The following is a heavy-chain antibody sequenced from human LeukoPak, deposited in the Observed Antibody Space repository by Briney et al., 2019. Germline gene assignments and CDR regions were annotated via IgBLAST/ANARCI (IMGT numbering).Heavy chain of an antibody. CDR2: INHSGST. J-gene: IGHJ3*02. V-gene: IGHV4-34*01. D-gene: IGHD3-22*01. Sequence: SETLSLTCAVYGGSFSGYYWSWIRQPPGKGLEWIGEINHSGSTNYNPSLKSRVTISVDTSKNQFSLKLSSVTAADTAVYYCARVLVFYDSSGYSRRAAFDIWGQGTMVTVS. CDR3: ARVLVFYDSSGYSRRAAFDI. CDR1: GGSFSGYY.